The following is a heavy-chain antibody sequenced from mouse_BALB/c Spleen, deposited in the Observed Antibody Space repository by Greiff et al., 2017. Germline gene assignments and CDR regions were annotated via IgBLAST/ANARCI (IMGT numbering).Heavy chain of an antibody. Sequence: VQLQQSGAELVRPGTSVKISCKASGYTFTNYWLGWVKQRPGHGLEWIGDIYPGGGYTNYNEKFKGKATLTADTSSSTAYMQLSSLTSEDSAVYFCARGRGNYYAMDYWGQGTSVTVSS. J-gene: IGHJ4*01. CDR3: ARGRGNYYAMDY. D-gene: IGHD2-1*01. CDR2: IYPGGGYT. CDR1: GYTFTNYW. V-gene: IGHV1-63*02.